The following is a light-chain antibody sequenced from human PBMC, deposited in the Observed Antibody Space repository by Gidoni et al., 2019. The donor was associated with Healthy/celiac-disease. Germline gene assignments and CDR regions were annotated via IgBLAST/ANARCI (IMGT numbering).Light chain of an antibody. CDR3: QQYGSSPRNT. J-gene: IGKJ4*01. Sequence: EIVLTQSPGTLSLSPGERATLSCRASQSVSSSYLAWYQQKPGQAPRLLIYGASSRATGIPDRFSGSGSATDFTLTISRLEPEDFAVYYCQQYGSSPRNTFGGGTKVEIK. CDR1: QSVSSSY. CDR2: GAS. V-gene: IGKV3-20*01.